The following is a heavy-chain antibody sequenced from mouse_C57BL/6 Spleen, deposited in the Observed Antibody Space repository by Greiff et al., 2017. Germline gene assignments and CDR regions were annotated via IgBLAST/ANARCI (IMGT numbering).Heavy chain of an antibody. CDR2: ISDGGSYT. CDR3: AFYYGNPFYAMDY. D-gene: IGHD2-1*01. V-gene: IGHV5-4*01. J-gene: IGHJ4*01. Sequence: EVQRVESGGGLVKPGGSLKLSCAASGFTFSSYAMSWVRQTPEKRLEWVATISDGGSYTYYPDNVKGRFTISRDNAKNNLYLQMSHLKSEDTAMYYCAFYYGNPFYAMDYWGQGTSVTVSS. CDR1: GFTFSSYA.